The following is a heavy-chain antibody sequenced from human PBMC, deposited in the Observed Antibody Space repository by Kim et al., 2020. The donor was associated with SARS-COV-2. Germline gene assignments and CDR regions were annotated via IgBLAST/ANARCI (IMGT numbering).Heavy chain of an antibody. V-gene: IGHV4-59*01. D-gene: IGHD3-9*01. Sequence: LKSRVTISVDTSKNQFSLKLGSVTAADPAVYYCARTSYDLLTGYYTHFDYWGQGTLVTVSS. J-gene: IGHJ4*02. CDR3: ARTSYDLLTGYYTHFDY.